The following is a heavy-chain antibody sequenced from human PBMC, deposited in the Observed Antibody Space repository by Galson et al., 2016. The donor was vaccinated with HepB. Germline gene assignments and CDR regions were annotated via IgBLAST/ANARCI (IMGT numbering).Heavy chain of an antibody. V-gene: IGHV5-51*01. CDR1: GYNFTNFW. CDR3: ARKVQLERTYWFDP. CDR2: IYPGDSDA. J-gene: IGHJ5*02. D-gene: IGHD1-1*01. Sequence: QSGAEVKKPGESLKISCKGSGYNFTNFWIGWVRQMPGKGLEWMGIIYPGDSDARYSPSFQGRVTISVDTSISTAYLQWNSLKASDTAMYYCARKVQLERTYWFDPWGQGTLVTVSS.